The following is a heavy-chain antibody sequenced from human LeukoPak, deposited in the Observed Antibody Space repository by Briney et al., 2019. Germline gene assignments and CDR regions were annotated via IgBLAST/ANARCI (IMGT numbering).Heavy chain of an antibody. Sequence: GGSLRLSCAASGFTFSSYGMHWVRQAPGKGLEWVAVISYDGSNKYYADSVKGRFTISRDNSKNTLYLQMNSLRAEDTAVYYCAGGAGWLAPDWGQGTLVTVSS. V-gene: IGHV3-30*03. D-gene: IGHD6-19*01. CDR3: AGGAGWLAPD. J-gene: IGHJ4*02. CDR2: ISYDGSNK. CDR1: GFTFSSYG.